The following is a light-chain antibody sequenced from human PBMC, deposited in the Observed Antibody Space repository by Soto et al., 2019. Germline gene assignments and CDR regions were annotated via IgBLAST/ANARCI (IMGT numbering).Light chain of an antibody. Sequence: DIQMTQSPSTLSASVGDRVTITCRASQSISNWLAWYQQKPGKAPKLLIYKASSLESGVPSRFSGSGSGTEVTHTISSLKPDDFATYYCRQYNSYWTFGQGTKVEI. CDR3: RQYNSYWT. CDR2: KAS. V-gene: IGKV1-5*03. J-gene: IGKJ1*01. CDR1: QSISNW.